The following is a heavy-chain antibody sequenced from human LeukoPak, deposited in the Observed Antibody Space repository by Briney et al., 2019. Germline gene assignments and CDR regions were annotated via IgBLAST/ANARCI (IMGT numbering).Heavy chain of an antibody. Sequence: GGSLRLSCAASGFTVSSSYMNWVRQAPGKGLEWVSLIYGGGSTYYADSEKGRFIISRDNSKNTLYLQMNSLRAEDTAVYYCARRGDGGRSFDYWGQGTLVTVSS. V-gene: IGHV3-53*01. J-gene: IGHJ4*02. D-gene: IGHD4-23*01. CDR3: ARRGDGGRSFDY. CDR1: GFTVSSSY. CDR2: IYGGGST.